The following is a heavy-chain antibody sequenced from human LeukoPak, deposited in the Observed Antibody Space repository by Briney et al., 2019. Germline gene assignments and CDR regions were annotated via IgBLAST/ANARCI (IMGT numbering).Heavy chain of an antibody. CDR1: GFTFSSYG. CDR3: AKVRDFWSGYLNPTLDY. CDR2: ISFDGSNR. V-gene: IGHV3-30*18. D-gene: IGHD3-3*01. Sequence: PGGSLRLSCEDSGFTFSSYGMHWVRQAPGKGLEWVSVISFDGSNRYYADSVKGRSTISRDNSKNTLYLQMNSLRAEDTAVYYCAKVRDFWSGYLNPTLDYWXQGTLVTVSS. J-gene: IGHJ4*02.